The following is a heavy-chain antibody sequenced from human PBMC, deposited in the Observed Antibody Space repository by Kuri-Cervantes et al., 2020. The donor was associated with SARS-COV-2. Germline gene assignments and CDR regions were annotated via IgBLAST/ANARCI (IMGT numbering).Heavy chain of an antibody. CDR1: GGSISSYY. V-gene: IGHV4-4*07. D-gene: IGHD6-13*01. Sequence: GSLRLSCTVSGGSISSYYWSWIRQPAGKGPEWIGRIYTSGSTNYNPSLKSRVTMSVDTSKNQFSLKLSSVTAADTAVYYCARGAEGSPFDYWGQGTLVTVSS. J-gene: IGHJ4*02. CDR2: IYTSGST. CDR3: ARGAEGSPFDY.